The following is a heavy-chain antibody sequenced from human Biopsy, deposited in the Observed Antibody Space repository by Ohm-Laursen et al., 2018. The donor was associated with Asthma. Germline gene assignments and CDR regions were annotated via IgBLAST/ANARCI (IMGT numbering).Heavy chain of an antibody. J-gene: IGHJ6*02. Sequence: SSVRVSCKTSGYTFNSAGITWVRQAPGQGLEWMGWISVYNGNTRVAQKLQDRVTMITDTSTSTAYMELRSLRSDDTAVYFCARAVDYSHYYGIDVWGQGTTVTVS. CDR3: ARAVDYSHYYGIDV. CDR2: ISVYNGNT. V-gene: IGHV1-18*01. CDR1: GYTFNSAG. D-gene: IGHD3-10*01.